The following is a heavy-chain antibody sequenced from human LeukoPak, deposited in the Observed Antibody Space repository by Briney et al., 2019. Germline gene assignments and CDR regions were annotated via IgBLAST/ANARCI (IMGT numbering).Heavy chain of an antibody. CDR2: IIPIFGTA. Sequence: GASVKVSCKASGGTFSSYAISWVRQAPGQGLEWMGGIIPIFGTANYAQKFQGRVTITTDESTSTAYMELSSLRSEDTAVYYCALGSTNGVCSLDYYYMDVWGKGTTVTVSS. V-gene: IGHV1-69*05. CDR3: ALGSTNGVCSLDYYYMDV. CDR1: GGTFSSYA. D-gene: IGHD2-8*01. J-gene: IGHJ6*03.